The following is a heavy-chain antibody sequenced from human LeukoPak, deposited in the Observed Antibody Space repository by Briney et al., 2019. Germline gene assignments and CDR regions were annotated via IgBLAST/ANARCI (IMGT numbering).Heavy chain of an antibody. V-gene: IGHV3-7*03. CDR1: GFTFSSYW. J-gene: IGHJ4*02. CDR3: ARAWTGYSYGDY. CDR2: IKTDGSQI. D-gene: IGHD5-18*01. Sequence: SGGSLRLSCVASGFTFSSYWMTWVRQAPGKGLEWVANIKTDGSQIYYVDSVKGRFTISRDNAKNSLYLQMNSLRAEDTAVYYCARAWTGYSYGDYWGQGTLVTVSS.